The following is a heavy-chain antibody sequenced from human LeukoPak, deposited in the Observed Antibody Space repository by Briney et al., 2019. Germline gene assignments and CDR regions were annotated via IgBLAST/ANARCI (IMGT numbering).Heavy chain of an antibody. J-gene: IGHJ4*02. D-gene: IGHD6-19*01. V-gene: IGHV4-61*02. Sequence: NPSETLSLTCTVSGGSISSGSYYWSWIRQPAGKGLEWIGRIYTSGSTNHNPSLKSRVTISVDTSKNQFSLKLSSVAAADTAVYYCARRGKIAVATLWGQGTLVTVSS. CDR1: GGSISSGSYY. CDR2: IYTSGST. CDR3: ARRGKIAVATL.